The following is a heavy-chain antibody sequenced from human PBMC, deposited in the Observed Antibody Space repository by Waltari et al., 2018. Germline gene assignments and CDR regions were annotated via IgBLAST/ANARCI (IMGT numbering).Heavy chain of an antibody. V-gene: IGHV1-24*01. CDR1: GYTLTELS. CDR2: VDPEDGET. D-gene: IGHD3-10*01. CDR3: ATGTMVRGVLDAFDI. Sequence: QVQLVQSGAEVKKPGASVKVSCKVSGYTLTELSMHWVRQATGKGLEWMGRVDPEDGETIYAEKFQGRVTITADTSTDTAYMELSSLRSEDTAVYYCATGTMVRGVLDAFDIWGQGTMVTVSS. J-gene: IGHJ3*02.